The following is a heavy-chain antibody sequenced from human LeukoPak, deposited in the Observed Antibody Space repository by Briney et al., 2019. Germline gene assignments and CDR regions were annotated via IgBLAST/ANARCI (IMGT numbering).Heavy chain of an antibody. CDR1: GGSFSGYY. Sequence: PSETLSLTCAVYGGSFSGYYWSWIRQPPGKGLEWIGEINHSGSTNYNPSLKSRVTISVDTSKNQFSLKLSSVTAADTAVYYCARAPPWWMVQGVIKRGWYFDLWGRGTLVTVSS. V-gene: IGHV4-34*01. J-gene: IGHJ2*01. CDR3: ARAPPWWMVQGVIKRGWYFDL. D-gene: IGHD3-10*01. CDR2: INHSGST.